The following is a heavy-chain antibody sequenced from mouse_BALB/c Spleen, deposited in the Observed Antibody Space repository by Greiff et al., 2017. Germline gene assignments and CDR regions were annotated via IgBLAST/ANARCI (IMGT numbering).Heavy chain of an antibody. J-gene: IGHJ3*01. D-gene: IGHD2-10*02. CDR2: ISYDGSN. CDR1: GYSITSGYY. CDR3: AREGMYGPWFAY. V-gene: IGHV3-6*02. Sequence: DVQLQESGPGLVKPSQSLFLTCSVTGYSITSGYYWNWIRQFPGNKLEWMGYISYDGSNNYNPSLKNRISITRDTSKNQFFLKLNSVTTEDTATYYCAREGMYGPWFAYWGQGTLVTVSA.